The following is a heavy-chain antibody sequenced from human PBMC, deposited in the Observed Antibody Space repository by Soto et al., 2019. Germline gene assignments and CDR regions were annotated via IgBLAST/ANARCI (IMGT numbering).Heavy chain of an antibody. CDR1: GGTFSDFT. J-gene: IGHJ6*02. CDR3: ARNGTQTGYSYGMDV. D-gene: IGHD1-1*01. V-gene: IGHV1-69*13. CDR2: IIPIFDTA. Sequence: GASVKVSCKASGGTFSDFTIKWVRQAPGQRLEWMGGIIPIFDTANYAEKFQGRVTITADESTSTSFMEVSSLRSEDTAVYYCARNGTQTGYSYGMDVWGQGTMVTVSS.